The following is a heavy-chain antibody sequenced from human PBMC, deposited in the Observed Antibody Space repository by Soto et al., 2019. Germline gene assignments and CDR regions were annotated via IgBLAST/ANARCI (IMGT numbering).Heavy chain of an antibody. Sequence: QVQLVESGGRVVQPGRSLRLSCAASGFTFSSYAMHWVRQAPGKGLEWVAVISYDGSNKYYADSVKGRFTISRDNSKNTLYPQMNSLRAEDTAVYYCARDTIIYWGQGTLVTVSS. CDR2: ISYDGSNK. D-gene: IGHD2-2*01. CDR3: ARDTIIY. CDR1: GFTFSSYA. J-gene: IGHJ4*02. V-gene: IGHV3-30-3*01.